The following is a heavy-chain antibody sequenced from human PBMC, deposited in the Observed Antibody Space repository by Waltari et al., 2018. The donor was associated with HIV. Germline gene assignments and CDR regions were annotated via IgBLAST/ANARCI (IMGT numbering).Heavy chain of an antibody. J-gene: IGHJ4*02. V-gene: IGHV3-23*04. CDR2: IGGSDNST. CDR3: AHEAAVSAGPLDS. D-gene: IGHD6-19*01. Sequence: EEHLVESGGDLVKLGRSLRLSCKGSGFTFSDYAINWFRQAPGKGLQWVSSIGGSDNSTHYADSVRDRFFISRDDSQNTLSLQMHSLTINDTAVYFCAHEAAVSAGPLDSWGQGIIVIVSS. CDR1: GFTFSDYA.